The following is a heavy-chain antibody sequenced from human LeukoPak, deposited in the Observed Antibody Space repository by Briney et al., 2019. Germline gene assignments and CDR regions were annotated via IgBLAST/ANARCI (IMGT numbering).Heavy chain of an antibody. Sequence: PSETLSLTCTVSGGSISPFYWSWIRQPPGKGLEWIGYIYYSGTTEYNPSLQSRVTISLDTSKNQFSLRLSSLTAADTAVYYCARITAHSGYDFDFWGQGTLVTVSS. CDR2: IYYSGTT. CDR1: GGSISPFY. CDR3: ARITAHSGYDFDF. D-gene: IGHD5-12*01. V-gene: IGHV4-59*01. J-gene: IGHJ4*02.